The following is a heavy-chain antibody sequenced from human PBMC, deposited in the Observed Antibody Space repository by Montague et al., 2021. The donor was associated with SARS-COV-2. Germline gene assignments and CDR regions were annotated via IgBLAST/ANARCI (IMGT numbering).Heavy chain of an antibody. CDR1: GDSVASNTAT. V-gene: IGHV6-1*01. D-gene: IGHD6-13*01. CDR2: TYYRSKWYY. Sequence: CAISGDSVASNTATWNGIRQSPSRGLELLCRTYYRSKWYYDYAVSVKSRMTISPDTSKSQFSLQLSSVTPEDRAVYYCARDPRYSLSWSFDYWGQGTLVTGS. J-gene: IGHJ4*02. CDR3: ARDPRYSLSWSFDY.